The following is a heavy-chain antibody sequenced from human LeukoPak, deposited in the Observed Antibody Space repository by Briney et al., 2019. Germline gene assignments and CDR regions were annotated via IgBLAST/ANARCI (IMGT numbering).Heavy chain of an antibody. CDR1: GFSFNSYA. J-gene: IGHJ4*02. CDR2: IRYDGSNK. CDR3: AKDAYYGSHGIGYFDY. Sequence: GGSLRLSCTASGFSFNSYAMYWVRQAPGKGLEWVAVIRYDGSNKYYADSVKGRFTISRDNSKNTLYLQMNSLRAEDTAVYYCAKDAYYGSHGIGYFDYWGQGTLVTVSS. V-gene: IGHV3-30*02. D-gene: IGHD3-10*01.